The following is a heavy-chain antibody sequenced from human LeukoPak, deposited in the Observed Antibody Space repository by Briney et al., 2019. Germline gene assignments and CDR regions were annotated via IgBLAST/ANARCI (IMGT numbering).Heavy chain of an antibody. J-gene: IGHJ4*02. D-gene: IGHD3-22*01. Sequence: SVKVSCTASGGTFSSYAISWVRQAPGQGLEWMGGIIPIFGTANYAQKFQGRVTITADESTSTAYMELSSLRSEDTAVYYCARSRHYYDSSGYPPELGYWGQGTLVTVSS. CDR1: GGTFSSYA. CDR3: ARSRHYYDSSGYPPELGY. V-gene: IGHV1-69*01. CDR2: IIPIFGTA.